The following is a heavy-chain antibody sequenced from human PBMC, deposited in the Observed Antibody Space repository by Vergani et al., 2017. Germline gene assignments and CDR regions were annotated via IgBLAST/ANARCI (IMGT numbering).Heavy chain of an antibody. D-gene: IGHD2-21*02. J-gene: IGHJ3*02. Sequence: QLHLVESGGGFVKPGGSLRLSCSASGFNISHYYISWIRQAPGKGLEWVSYISSSGSTIFHADSVKGRFTISRDSANNSLYLQMTSLKSEDTAMYYCARDVVVTATAGFRDAFDIWGQGTMVTVAS. CDR1: GFNISHYY. CDR3: ARDVVVTATAGFRDAFDI. CDR2: ISSSGSTI. V-gene: IGHV3-11*04.